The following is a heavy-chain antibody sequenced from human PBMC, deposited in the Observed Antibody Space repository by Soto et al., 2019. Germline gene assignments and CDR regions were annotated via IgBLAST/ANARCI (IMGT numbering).Heavy chain of an antibody. CDR1: GGSISSGDYY. V-gene: IGHV4-30-4*01. CDR3: ARVTHDSSGYYYYYYGMDV. D-gene: IGHD3-22*01. CDR2: IYYSGST. J-gene: IGHJ6*02. Sequence: PSETLSLTCTVSGGSISSGDYYWSWIRQPPGKGLEWIGYIYYSGSTYYNPSLKSRVTISVDTSKNQFSLKLSSVTAADTAVYYCARVTHDSSGYYYYYYGMDVWGQGTTVTVSS.